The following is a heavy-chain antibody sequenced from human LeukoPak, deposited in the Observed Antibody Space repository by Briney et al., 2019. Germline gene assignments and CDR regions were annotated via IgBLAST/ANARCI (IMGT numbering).Heavy chain of an antibody. D-gene: IGHD2-8*01. CDR2: IYYSGST. J-gene: IGHJ5*02. CDR3: GRGRVLNWFDP. CDR1: GGSLSSGGYY. V-gene: IGHV4-31*03. Sequence: SETLSLTCTVPGGSLSSGGYYWSWIRQHPGKGLEWIGYIYYSGSTYYNPSLKSRVTISVDTSKNQFSLKLSSVTAADTAVYYCGRGRVLNWFDPWGQGTLVTVSS.